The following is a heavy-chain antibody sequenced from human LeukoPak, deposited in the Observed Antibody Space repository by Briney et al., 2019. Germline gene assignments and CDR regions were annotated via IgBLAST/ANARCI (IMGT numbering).Heavy chain of an antibody. J-gene: IGHJ4*02. Sequence: GGSLRLSCAASGFTFSDYYMSWIRQAPGKGLEWVSYISSSGSTIYYADSVKGRFTISRDNAKDSLYLQMNSLRAEDTAVYYCARESHIVVVPAASFDYWGQGTLVTVFS. D-gene: IGHD2-2*01. CDR2: ISSSGSTI. V-gene: IGHV3-11*04. CDR3: ARESHIVVVPAASFDY. CDR1: GFTFSDYY.